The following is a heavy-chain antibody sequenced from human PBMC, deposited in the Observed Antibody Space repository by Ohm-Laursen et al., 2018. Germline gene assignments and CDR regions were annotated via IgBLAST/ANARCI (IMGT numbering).Heavy chain of an antibody. CDR2: IYSGGST. CDR3: VWTSHI. V-gene: IGHV3-23*03. D-gene: IGHD2-21*01. CDR1: GFTFSSYA. Sequence: GSLRLSCSASGFTFSSYAMSWVRQAPGKGLEWVSVIYSGGSTYYADSVKGRFTISKDNSKNTLYLQMNRLRAEDTAVYYCVWTSHIWGQGTMVTVSS. J-gene: IGHJ3*02.